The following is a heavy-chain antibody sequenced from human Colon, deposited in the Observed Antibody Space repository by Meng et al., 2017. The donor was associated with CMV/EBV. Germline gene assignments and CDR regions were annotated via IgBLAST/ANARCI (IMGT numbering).Heavy chain of an antibody. Sequence: QLQDAGPGLVKPPETLSPTCTVSDCSIKTTSSYWGWIRQPPGKGLEWIGSVYYNDSTYYNPSLKSRVTISIDTSNNQFSLKLTSVTAADTAVYFCARDWFVGATYNWFDPWGQGTLVTVSS. CDR1: DCSIKTTSSY. J-gene: IGHJ5*02. CDR2: VYYNDST. D-gene: IGHD1-26*01. V-gene: IGHV4-39*07. CDR3: ARDWFVGATYNWFDP.